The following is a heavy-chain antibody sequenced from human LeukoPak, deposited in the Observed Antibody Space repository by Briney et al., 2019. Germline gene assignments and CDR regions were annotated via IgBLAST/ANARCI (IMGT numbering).Heavy chain of an antibody. CDR2: IDPNGGGT. V-gene: IGHV1-2*02. J-gene: IGHJ3*02. D-gene: IGHD6-6*01. CDR1: GYTFTVYY. CDR3: AISPYSSSSPGAFDI. Sequence: ASVKVSCKASGYTFTVYYIHWVRQAPGQGLEWMGWIDPNGGGTNYAQKFQGRVTMTRDTSISPAYMELTSLRSDDTAVYYCAISPYSSSSPGAFDIWGQGTMVTVSS.